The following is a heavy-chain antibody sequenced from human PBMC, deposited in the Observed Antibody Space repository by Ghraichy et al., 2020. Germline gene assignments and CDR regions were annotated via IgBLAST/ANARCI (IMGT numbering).Heavy chain of an antibody. CDR2: IFHSGRT. CDR3: ARVTDNYHYYGMDV. J-gene: IGHJ6*02. CDR1: GDSISSAGFS. V-gene: IGHV4-30-2*01. Sequence: SETLSLTCAVSGDSISSAGFSWTWIRQPPGKGLQWIGYIFHSGRTYYTPSLKSRVSISVDRSKNQFSLNLSSVTAADTAVYFCARVTDNYHYYGMDVWGQGTTVTVSS.